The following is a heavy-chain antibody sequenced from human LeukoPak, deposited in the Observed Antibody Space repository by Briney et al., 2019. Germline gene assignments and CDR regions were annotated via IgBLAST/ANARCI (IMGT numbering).Heavy chain of an antibody. Sequence: GGSLRLSCAASGFTFSSYSMNWVRQAPGKGLEWVSSISSSSSYIYYADSVKGRFTISRDNAKNSLYLQMNSLRAENTAVYYCARDRYGDYLFDYWGQGTLVTVSS. CDR2: ISSSSSYI. CDR3: ARDRYGDYLFDY. J-gene: IGHJ4*02. V-gene: IGHV3-21*01. CDR1: GFTFSSYS. D-gene: IGHD4-17*01.